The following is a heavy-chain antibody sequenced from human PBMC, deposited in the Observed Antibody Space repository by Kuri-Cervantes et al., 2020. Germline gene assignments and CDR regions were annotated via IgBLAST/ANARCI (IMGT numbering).Heavy chain of an antibody. Sequence: GESLKISCAASGFTFSSYAMSWVRQAPGKGLEWVSAISGSSGSTYYADSVKGRFTISRDNSKNTLYLQMNSLRAEDTAVYYCARWTGDLYYDILTGYYKSYYYYGMDVWGQGTTVTVSS. J-gene: IGHJ6*02. V-gene: IGHV3-23*01. CDR3: ARWTGDLYYDILTGYYKSYYYYGMDV. D-gene: IGHD3-9*01. CDR2: ISGSSGST. CDR1: GFTFSSYA.